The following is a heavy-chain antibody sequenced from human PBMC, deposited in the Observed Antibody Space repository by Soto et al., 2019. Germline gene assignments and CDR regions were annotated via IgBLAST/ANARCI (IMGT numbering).Heavy chain of an antibody. J-gene: IGHJ4*02. CDR3: AKDRSWYNWNDIGY. D-gene: IGHD1-20*01. CDR1: AFTFSSYA. Sequence: ESLRPSHASSAFTFSSYAMSWVRKAPGKGPEWGSAISGSGGSTYYADSVKGRFTISRDISKNTLYLQLNSLRAEDTAVYYCAKDRSWYNWNDIGYWGQGTLVTVSS. CDR2: ISGSGGST. V-gene: IGHV3-23*01.